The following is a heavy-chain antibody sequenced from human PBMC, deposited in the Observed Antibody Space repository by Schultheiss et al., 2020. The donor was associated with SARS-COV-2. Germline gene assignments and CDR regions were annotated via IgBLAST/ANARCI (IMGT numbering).Heavy chain of an antibody. D-gene: IGHD1-1*01. CDR3: ARTGTQEDV. Sequence: GGSLRLSCAASGFTFSSYEMNWVRQAPGKGLEWVAVIWYDGSNKYYADSVKGRFTISRDNSKNTLYLQMNSLRVDDTAVYYCARTGTQEDVWGQGTTVTVSS. CDR2: IWYDGSNK. J-gene: IGHJ6*02. CDR1: GFTFSSYE. V-gene: IGHV3-33*08.